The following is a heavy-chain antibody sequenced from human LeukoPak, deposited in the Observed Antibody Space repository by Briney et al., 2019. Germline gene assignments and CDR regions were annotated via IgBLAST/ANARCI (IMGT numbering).Heavy chain of an antibody. CDR1: GGSFSGYY. Sequence: SETLSLTCAVYGGSFSGYYWSWIRQPPGKGLEWIGYIYYSGSTNYNPSLKSRVTISVDTSKNQFSLKLSSVTAADTAVYYCARGRDSSSPAMDVWGQGTTVTVSS. CDR2: IYYSGST. CDR3: ARGRDSSSPAMDV. J-gene: IGHJ6*02. D-gene: IGHD6-13*01. V-gene: IGHV4-59*01.